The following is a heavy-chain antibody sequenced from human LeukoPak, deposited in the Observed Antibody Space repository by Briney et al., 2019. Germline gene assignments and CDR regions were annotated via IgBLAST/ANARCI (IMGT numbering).Heavy chain of an antibody. CDR1: GFTVSCNL. V-gene: IGHV3-53*01. Sequence: GGSLRLFCAASGFTVSCNLMRWVRQAPGKGVEWVSFIFRGGSTHYADSVKGRFTISRDNSKSMLYLHMNSLRAKDTAVYYCARVLGGTTSHYYYYDMDVWGKGTTVTVSS. CDR2: IFRGGST. CDR3: ARVLGGTTSHYYYYDMDV. D-gene: IGHD1-7*01. J-gene: IGHJ6*03.